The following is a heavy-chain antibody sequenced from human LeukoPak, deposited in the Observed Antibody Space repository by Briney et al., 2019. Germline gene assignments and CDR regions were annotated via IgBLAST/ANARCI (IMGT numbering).Heavy chain of an antibody. CDR2: IYTSGST. J-gene: IGHJ3*02. V-gene: IGHV4-61*02. CDR1: GGSISSGSYH. Sequence: PTETLSLTCTVSGGSISSGSYHWSWIRQPAGKGLEWIGRIYTSGSTNYNPSLKSRVTISVDTSKNQFSLKLSSVTAADTAVYYCAREVEGATSYAFDIWGQGTMVTVSS. CDR3: AREVEGATSYAFDI. D-gene: IGHD1-26*01.